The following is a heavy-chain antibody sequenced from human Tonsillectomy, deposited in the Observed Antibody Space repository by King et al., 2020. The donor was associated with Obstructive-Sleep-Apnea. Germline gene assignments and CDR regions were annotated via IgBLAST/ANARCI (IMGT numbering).Heavy chain of an antibody. V-gene: IGHV4-38-2*02. CDR3: ARATGPSYWYFDL. D-gene: IGHD3-9*01. CDR1: GYSISSGYY. Sequence: QLQESGPGLVKPSETLSLTCTVSGYSISSGYYWGWIRQPPGKGLEWIGSIYHSGSTYYNPSLKSRVTISVETSKNQFSLKLSSVTAADTAVYYCARATGPSYWYFDLWGRGTLVTVSS. J-gene: IGHJ2*01. CDR2: IYHSGST.